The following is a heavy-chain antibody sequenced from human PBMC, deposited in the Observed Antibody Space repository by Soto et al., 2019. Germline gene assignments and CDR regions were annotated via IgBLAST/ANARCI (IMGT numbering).Heavy chain of an antibody. D-gene: IGHD3-3*01. V-gene: IGHV3-23*01. J-gene: IGHJ5*02. Sequence: EAQLLESGGGLVQPGGSLRLSCAASGFTFNSYAMNWVRQAPGKGLEWVSAIDPRNDTYYVDSVKGRFTISRDNSKNTLYLQMNSLRGEDTAVYYCARLRDYGFWRGFYTGGTYFDLWGQGTQVTVSS. CDR1: GFTFNSYA. CDR3: ARLRDYGFWRGFYTGGTYFDL. CDR2: IDPRNDT.